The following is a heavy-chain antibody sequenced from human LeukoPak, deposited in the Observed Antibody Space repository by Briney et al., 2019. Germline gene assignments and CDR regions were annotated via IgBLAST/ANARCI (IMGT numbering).Heavy chain of an antibody. Sequence: NPSETLSLTCAVYGGSFSGYYWSWIRQPPGKELEWIGEINHSGSTNYNPSLKSRVTISVDTSKNQFSLKLSSVTAADTAVYYCARWNRKYSYGLRYWYFDLWGRGTLVTVSS. V-gene: IGHV4-34*01. CDR3: ARWNRKYSYGLRYWYFDL. D-gene: IGHD5-18*01. CDR1: GGSFSGYY. CDR2: INHSGST. J-gene: IGHJ2*01.